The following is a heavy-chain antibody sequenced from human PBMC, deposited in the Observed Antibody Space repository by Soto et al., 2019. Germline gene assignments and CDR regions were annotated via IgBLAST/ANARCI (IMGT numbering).Heavy chain of an antibody. Sequence: ASVNFSCKPSGYTFRNYAISWVRQTPGQGLEWMGWVSPYNGNANYTQKFQGRVTMTTDTSTATAHMELTSLRSDDTAMYYCARGISLIMAAPGYWGQGTLVTVSS. D-gene: IGHD3-22*01. CDR1: GYTFRNYA. CDR2: VSPYNGNA. CDR3: ARGISLIMAAPGY. V-gene: IGHV1-18*04. J-gene: IGHJ4*02.